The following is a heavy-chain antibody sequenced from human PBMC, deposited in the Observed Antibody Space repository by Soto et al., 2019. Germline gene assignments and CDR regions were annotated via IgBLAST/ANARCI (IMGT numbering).Heavy chain of an antibody. CDR1: GFTFDDYA. CDR3: AKATNRYYYGSGSYPTTEFDY. V-gene: IGHV3-9*01. Sequence: EVQLVESGGGLVQPGRSLRLSCAASGFTFDDYAMHWVRQAPGKGLEWVSGISWNSGSIGYADSVKGRFTISRDNAKNSLYLQMNSLRAEDTALYYCAKATNRYYYGSGSYPTTEFDYWGQGTLVTVSS. D-gene: IGHD3-10*01. CDR2: ISWNSGSI. J-gene: IGHJ4*02.